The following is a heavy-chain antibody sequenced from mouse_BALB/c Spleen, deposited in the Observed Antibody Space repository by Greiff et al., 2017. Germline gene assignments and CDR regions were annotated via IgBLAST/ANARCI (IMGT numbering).Heavy chain of an antibody. J-gene: IGHJ3*01. D-gene: IGHD3-1*01. Sequence: VQLQQSGAELVRSGASVKLSCTASGFNIKDYYMHWVKQRPEQGLEWIGWIDPENGDTEYAPKFQGKATMTADTSYNTAYLQLSSLTSEDTAVYYCNAKSSGYWFAYWGQGTLVTVSA. CDR2: IDPENGDT. CDR1: GFNIKDYY. V-gene: IGHV14-4*02. CDR3: NAKSSGYWFAY.